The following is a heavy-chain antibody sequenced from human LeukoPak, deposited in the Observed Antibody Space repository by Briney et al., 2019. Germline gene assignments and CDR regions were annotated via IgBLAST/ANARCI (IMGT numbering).Heavy chain of an antibody. D-gene: IGHD6-19*01. Sequence: GGSLRLSCAASGFTFSSCWMSWVRQAPGKGLEWVANIKQDGSEKYYVDSVKGRFTISRDNAKNSLYLQMNSLRAEDTAVYYCARHEHQWLDWFDPWGQGTLVTVSS. J-gene: IGHJ5*02. CDR2: IKQDGSEK. CDR1: GFTFSSCW. V-gene: IGHV3-7*01. CDR3: ARHEHQWLDWFDP.